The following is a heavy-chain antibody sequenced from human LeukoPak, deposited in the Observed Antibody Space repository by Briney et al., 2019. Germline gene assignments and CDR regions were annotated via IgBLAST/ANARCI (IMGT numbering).Heavy chain of an antibody. J-gene: IGHJ2*01. D-gene: IGHD6-13*01. Sequence: GGSLRLSCATSGFTFNNYAMHWVRQAPGKGLEWVAFIRFDGSNQYYADSVKGRFTISKDNSKNSLYLQMNSLRAEDTAVYYCASAPGIAAAGKRYFDLWGRGTLVTVSS. CDR1: GFTFNNYA. V-gene: IGHV3-30*02. CDR2: IRFDGSNQ. CDR3: ASAPGIAAAGKRYFDL.